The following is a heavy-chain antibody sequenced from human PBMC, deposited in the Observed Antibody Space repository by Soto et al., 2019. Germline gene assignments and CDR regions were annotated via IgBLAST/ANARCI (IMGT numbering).Heavy chain of an antibody. CDR2: IYPGDSDT. V-gene: IGHV5-51*01. D-gene: IGHD3-22*01. CDR1: GYRVTSYW. Sequence: ESLKISCKGSGYRVTSYWIGWVRQMPGKGLEWMGIIYPGDSDTRYSPSFQGQVTISADKSISTAYLQWSSLKASDTAMYYCARQMIVEDAFDIWGQGTMVTVSS. CDR3: ARQMIVEDAFDI. J-gene: IGHJ3*02.